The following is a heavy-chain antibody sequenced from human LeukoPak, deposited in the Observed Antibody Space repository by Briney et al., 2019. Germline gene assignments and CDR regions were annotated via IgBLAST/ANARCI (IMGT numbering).Heavy chain of an antibody. CDR1: ELTITNYW. V-gene: IGHV3-7*01. D-gene: IGHD2-21*02. Sequence: GGSLRLSCAASELTITNYWMSWVRQAPGKGLEWVANINQDGSQTYYVDSVKGRFTISRDNANNSLFLQMKYLGADDTAVYYCARDVTVAGDYWGQGTLVTVSS. CDR2: INQDGSQT. CDR3: ARDVTVAGDY. J-gene: IGHJ4*02.